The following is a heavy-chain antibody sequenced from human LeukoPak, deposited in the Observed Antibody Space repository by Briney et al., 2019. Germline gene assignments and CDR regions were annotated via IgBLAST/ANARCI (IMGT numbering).Heavy chain of an antibody. CDR2: LSSNGTTK. J-gene: IGHJ4*02. D-gene: IGHD6-19*01. Sequence: GGTLRLSCVASGFTFNNFVIHWVRQAQGKGRVGVAVLSSNGTTKYSVDSVNDQFTISRDTPKNTLYLQLNNLTTHDTANYYCAKDLGWYQGFDSWGQETLVTVS. CDR3: AKDLGWYQGFDS. V-gene: IGHV3-30*04. CDR1: GFTFNNFV.